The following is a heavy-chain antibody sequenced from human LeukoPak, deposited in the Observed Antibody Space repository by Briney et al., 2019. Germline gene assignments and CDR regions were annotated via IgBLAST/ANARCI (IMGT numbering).Heavy chain of an antibody. J-gene: IGHJ3*01. CDR1: GFTFNNYE. CDR2: NIVSGGPM. Sequence: GGSPRLTCAASGFTFNNYEVNWFRQAPGKGLEWISHNIVSGGPMYYSDSVKGRFVVSRDPAKNSLYLQMNRLRNEDTATYYCSTWLRESSLSLWGQGTVVTVSS. D-gene: IGHD5-12*01. V-gene: IGHV3-48*03. CDR3: STWLRESSLSL.